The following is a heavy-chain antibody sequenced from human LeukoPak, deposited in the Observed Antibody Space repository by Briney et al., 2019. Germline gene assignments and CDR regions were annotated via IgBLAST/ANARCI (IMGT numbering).Heavy chain of an antibody. Sequence: GGSLRLSCAASGFTFSDYCMSWIRQAPGKGLEWVSYISSSGSTIYYADSVKGRFTISRDNAKNSLNLQMNSLRAEDTAVYCCARVTSGGRRYYYMDVWGKGTTVTVSS. CDR3: ARVTSGGRRYYYMDV. CDR1: GFTFSDYC. V-gene: IGHV3-11*01. CDR2: ISSSGSTI. D-gene: IGHD2-15*01. J-gene: IGHJ6*03.